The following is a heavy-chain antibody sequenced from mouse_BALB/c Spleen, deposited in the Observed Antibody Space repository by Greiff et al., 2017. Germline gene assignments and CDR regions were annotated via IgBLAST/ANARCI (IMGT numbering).Heavy chain of an antibody. CDR1: GFTFSDYY. V-gene: IGHV5-4*02. D-gene: IGHD2-10*01. CDR3: ARAYYGNYERYFDV. CDR2: ISDGGSYT. Sequence: DVQLVESGGGLVKPGGSLKLSCAASGFTFSDYYMYWVRQTPEKRLEWVATISDGGSYTYYPDSVKGRFTISRDNAKNNLYLQMSSLKSEDTAMYYCARAYYGNYERYFDVWGAGTTVTVSS. J-gene: IGHJ1*01.